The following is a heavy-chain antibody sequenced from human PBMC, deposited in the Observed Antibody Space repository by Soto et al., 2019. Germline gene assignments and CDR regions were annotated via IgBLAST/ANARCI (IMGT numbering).Heavy chain of an antibody. Sequence: SETLSLTCTVSGGSISSYYWSWIRQPPGKGLEWIGYIYYSGSTNYNPSLKSRVTISVDTSKNQFSLELSSVTAADTAVYYCARLQYYFAYWGQGTLVTVSS. V-gene: IGHV4-59*01. CDR1: GGSISSYY. J-gene: IGHJ4*02. CDR3: ARLQYYFAY. CDR2: IYYSGST.